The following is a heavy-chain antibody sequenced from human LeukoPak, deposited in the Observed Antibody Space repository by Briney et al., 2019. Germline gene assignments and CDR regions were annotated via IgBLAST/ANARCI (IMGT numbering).Heavy chain of an antibody. D-gene: IGHD3-16*01. J-gene: IGHJ4*02. Sequence: GGSLRPSCAASGFTFSSYSMNWVRHAPGKGLEWVSSISSSSSYIYYADSVKGRFTISRDNAKNSMYLLMNSLRAEDTAVYYCARAMEESYYFDYWGQGTLVTVSS. CDR2: ISSSSSYI. CDR3: ARAMEESYYFDY. V-gene: IGHV3-21*01. CDR1: GFTFSSYS.